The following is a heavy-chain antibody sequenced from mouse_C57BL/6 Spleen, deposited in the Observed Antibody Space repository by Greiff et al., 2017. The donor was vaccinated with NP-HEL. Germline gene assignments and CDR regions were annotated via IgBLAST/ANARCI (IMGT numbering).Heavy chain of an antibody. J-gene: IGHJ2*01. Sequence: VQLQQSGPELVKPGASVKIPCKASGYTFTDYNMDWVKQSHGKSLEWIGDINPNNGGTIYNQKFKGKATLTVDKSSSTAYMELRSLTSEDTAVYYCARFTGDYGSSGYFDYWGQGTTLTVSS. CDR3: ARFTGDYGSSGYFDY. CDR1: GYTFTDYN. V-gene: IGHV1-18*01. CDR2: INPNNGGT. D-gene: IGHD1-1*01.